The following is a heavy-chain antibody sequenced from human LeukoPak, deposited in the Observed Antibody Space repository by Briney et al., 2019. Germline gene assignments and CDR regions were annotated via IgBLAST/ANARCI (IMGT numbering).Heavy chain of an antibody. J-gene: IGHJ6*02. Sequence: SVKVSCKASGGTFSSYAISWVRQAPGQGLEWMGRIIPILGIANYAQKFQGRVTITADKSTSTAYMELSSLRSEDTAVYYCARSTFYDYGGNYYGMDVWGQGTTVIVSS. D-gene: IGHD4-17*01. CDR1: GGTFSSYA. CDR3: ARSTFYDYGGNYYGMDV. CDR2: IIPILGIA. V-gene: IGHV1-69*04.